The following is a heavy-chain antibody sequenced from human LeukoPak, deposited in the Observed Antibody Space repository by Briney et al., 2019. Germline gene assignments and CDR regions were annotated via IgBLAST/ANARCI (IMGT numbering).Heavy chain of an antibody. Sequence: SETLSLTCTVSGGSVSGYYWSWIRQPPGKGLQWIGYIHYSGSTNYNPSLKSRLTISVDTSKNQFSLKLTSVTAADTAVYYCARTTEGGYTYDYFYYYYMDVWGKGTTVTISS. J-gene: IGHJ6*03. CDR2: IHYSGST. CDR3: ARTTEGGYTYDYFYYYYMDV. V-gene: IGHV4-59*02. CDR1: GGSVSGYY. D-gene: IGHD5-18*01.